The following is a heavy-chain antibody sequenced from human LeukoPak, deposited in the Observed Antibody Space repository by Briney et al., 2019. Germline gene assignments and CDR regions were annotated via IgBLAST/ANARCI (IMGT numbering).Heavy chain of an antibody. D-gene: IGHD3-16*01. CDR3: ARDLSDTRGGYFDY. Sequence: SETLSLTCTVSGVSISNYYWSWIRQPPGRGLEWIGYMYYIGSTNYNPSPKSRVTISVDTSKNQFSLKLSSVTAADTAVYFCARDLSDTRGGYFDYWGQGTLVTVSS. V-gene: IGHV4-59*01. J-gene: IGHJ4*02. CDR1: GVSISNYY. CDR2: MYYIGST.